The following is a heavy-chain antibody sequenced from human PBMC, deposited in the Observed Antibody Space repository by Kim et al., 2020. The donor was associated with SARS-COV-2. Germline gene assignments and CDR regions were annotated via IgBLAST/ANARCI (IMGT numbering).Heavy chain of an antibody. CDR3: ARERDYGDYVGY. V-gene: IGHV3-21*04. Sequence: GGSLRLSCAASGFTFSNFNMNWVRQAPGKGLEWVSSISYSSNSIYYADSVKGRFTISRDNAKKSLYLQMNSLRAEDTAVYYCARERDYGDYVGYWGQGTLVTVSS. J-gene: IGHJ4*02. D-gene: IGHD4-17*01. CDR2: ISYSSNSI. CDR1: GFTFSNFN.